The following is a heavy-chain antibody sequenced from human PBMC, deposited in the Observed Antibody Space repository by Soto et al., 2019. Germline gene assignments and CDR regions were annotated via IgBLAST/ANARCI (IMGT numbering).Heavy chain of an antibody. V-gene: IGHV5-51*01. D-gene: IGHD3-22*01. CDR2: IYPGDSDT. CDR3: ARSWHDDSSGYYHAAWDK. Sequence: GESLKISCKGSGYSFTSYWIGWVRQMPGKGLEWMGIIYPGDSDTRYSPSFQGQVTISADKSISTAYLQWSSLKASDTAMYYWARSWHDDSSGYYHAAWDKGGQATKVTV. CDR1: GYSFTSYW. J-gene: IGHJ3*01.